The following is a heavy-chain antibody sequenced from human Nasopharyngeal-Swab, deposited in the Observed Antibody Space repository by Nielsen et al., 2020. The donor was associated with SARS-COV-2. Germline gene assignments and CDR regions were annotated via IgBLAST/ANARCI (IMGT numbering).Heavy chain of an antibody. CDR2: INPSGSNT. J-gene: IGHJ4*02. CDR1: GYTFTNHF. CDR3: ARGYNYACLY. Sequence: ASVKVSCKASGYTFTNHFIHWVRQAPGQGLEWMGMINPSGSNTGYAQKFRGRVTVTRDTSTSTVYMELRSLTSEDTAAYYCARGYNYACLYWGQGTLVTVSS. V-gene: IGHV1-46*01. D-gene: IGHD5-18*01.